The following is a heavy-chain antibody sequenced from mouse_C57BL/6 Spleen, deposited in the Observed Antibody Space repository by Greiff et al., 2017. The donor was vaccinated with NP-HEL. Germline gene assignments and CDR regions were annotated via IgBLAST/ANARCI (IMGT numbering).Heavy chain of an antibody. D-gene: IGHD3-2*02. CDR1: GYTFTSYW. V-gene: IGHV1-55*01. Sequence: VQLQQPGAELVKPGASVKMSCKASGYTFTSYWITWVKQRPGQGLEWIGDISPGSGSTNYNKKFKSKATLTVDTSSSTAYMQLSSLTSEDSAVYYCARRDSSGYVFAYWGQGTLVTVSA. J-gene: IGHJ3*01. CDR2: ISPGSGST. CDR3: ARRDSSGYVFAY.